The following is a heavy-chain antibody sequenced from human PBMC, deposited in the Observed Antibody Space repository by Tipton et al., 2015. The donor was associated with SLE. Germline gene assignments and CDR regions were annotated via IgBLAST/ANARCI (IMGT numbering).Heavy chain of an antibody. J-gene: IGHJ4*02. D-gene: IGHD6-13*01. CDR2: ISGSGGST. CDR1: GFTFSSYA. Sequence: PLRLSCAASGFTFSSYAMSWVRQAPGKGLEWVSAISGSGGSTYYADSVKGRFTISRDNSKNTLYLQMNSLRAEDTAVYYHAKDFPRSSSWPYYFDYWGQGTLVTVSS. V-gene: IGHV3-23*01. CDR3: AKDFPRSSSWPYYFDY.